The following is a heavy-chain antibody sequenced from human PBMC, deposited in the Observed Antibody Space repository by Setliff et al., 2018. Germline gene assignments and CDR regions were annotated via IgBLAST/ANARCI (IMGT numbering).Heavy chain of an antibody. CDR3: ARVAGADEGFDY. V-gene: IGHV3-64*04. J-gene: IGHJ4*02. CDR1: GFTFNTYT. Sequence: SLRLSCSASGFTFNTYTMHWVRQAPGKGLEYVSSIGPNGGSTYYANSVKGRFTISRDNAKNSLYLQMNSLRAEDTALYYCARVAGADEGFDYWGQGTLVTVSS. D-gene: IGHD2-8*02. CDR2: IGPNGGST.